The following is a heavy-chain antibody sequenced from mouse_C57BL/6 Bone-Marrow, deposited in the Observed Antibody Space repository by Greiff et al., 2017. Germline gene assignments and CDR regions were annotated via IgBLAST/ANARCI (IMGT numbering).Heavy chain of an antibody. CDR1: GYTFTSYW. Sequence: QVQLQQPGAELVMPGASVKLSCKASGYTFTSYWMHWVKQRPGQGLAWIGEIDPSDSYTNYNQKFKGKSTLTVDKSSSTAYMQLSSLTSEDSAVYYWARDYDYDDGYYYAMDYWGQGTSVTVSS. V-gene: IGHV1-69*01. J-gene: IGHJ4*01. CDR2: IDPSDSYT. D-gene: IGHD2-4*01. CDR3: ARDYDYDDGYYYAMDY.